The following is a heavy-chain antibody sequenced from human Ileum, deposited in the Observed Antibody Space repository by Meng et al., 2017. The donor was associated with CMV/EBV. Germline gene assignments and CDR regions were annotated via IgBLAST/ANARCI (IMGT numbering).Heavy chain of an antibody. D-gene: IGHD6-19*01. V-gene: IGHV4-39*07. J-gene: IGHJ5*02. CDR2: IYSSGST. CDR3: AGDWGPYSSRGYFDP. Sequence: QGAGHVSVPPSESPSVTCTVSVDPSSSGSYYWAWIRQTPEKGLEWMGSIYSSGSTYDNPSLRSRVTISVDTSKNQFSLKLTSVTAADTAIYYCAGDWGPYSSRGYFDPWGQGTLVTVSS. CDR1: VDPSSSGSYY.